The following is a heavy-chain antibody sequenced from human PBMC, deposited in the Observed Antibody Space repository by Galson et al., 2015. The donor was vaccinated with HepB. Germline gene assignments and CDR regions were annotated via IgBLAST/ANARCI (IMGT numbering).Heavy chain of an antibody. CDR3: AKDSGSGWYGHAFDI. V-gene: IGHV3-30*18. CDR2: ISYDGSNK. Sequence: SLRLSCAASGFTFSSYGMHWVRQAPGKGLEWVAVISYDGSNKYYADSVKGRFTISRDNSKNTLYLQMNSLRAEDTAVYYCAKDSGSGWYGHAFDIWGQGTMVTVSP. J-gene: IGHJ3*02. CDR1: GFTFSSYG. D-gene: IGHD6-19*01.